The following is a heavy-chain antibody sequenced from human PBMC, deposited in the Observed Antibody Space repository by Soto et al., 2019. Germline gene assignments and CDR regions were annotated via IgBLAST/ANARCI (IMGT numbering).Heavy chain of an antibody. V-gene: IGHV1-18*04. CDR2: ISAYNGNT. Sequence: QVQLVQSGAEVKKPGASVKVSCKASGYTFTSYGISWVRQAPGQGLEWRGSISAYNGNTNYLQKLQSRVTMTTDTSTSTAYMELRSLRSDDTAVYYCARDLGSRWETPWADYWGQGTLVTVSS. CDR3: ARDLGSRWETPWADY. J-gene: IGHJ4*02. CDR1: GYTFTSYG. D-gene: IGHD1-26*01.